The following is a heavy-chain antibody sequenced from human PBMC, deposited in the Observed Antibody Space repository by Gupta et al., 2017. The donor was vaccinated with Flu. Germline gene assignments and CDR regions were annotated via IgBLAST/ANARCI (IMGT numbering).Heavy chain of an antibody. D-gene: IGHD3-3*01. CDR3: ARVFSFAVEWLLYGTPPGMDV. V-gene: IGHV1-69*06. CDR2: IIPIFGTA. Sequence: RQAPGQGLEWMGGIIPIFGTANYAQKFQGRVTITADKSTSTAYMELSSLRSEDTAVYYCARVFSFAVEWLLYGTPPGMDVWGQGTTVTVSS. J-gene: IGHJ6*02.